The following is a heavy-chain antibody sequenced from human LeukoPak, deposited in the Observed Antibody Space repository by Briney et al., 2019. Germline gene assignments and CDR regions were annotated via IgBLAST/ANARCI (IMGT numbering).Heavy chain of an antibody. Sequence: ASVKVSCKASGYTFTSYGISWVRQAPGQGLEWMGWISAYNGNTNYAQKLQGRVTMTTDTSTSTAYMELRSLRSDDTAVYYCARDRAINFFGVVRHLDYWGQGTLVTVSS. V-gene: IGHV1-18*01. CDR2: ISAYNGNT. J-gene: IGHJ4*02. CDR3: ARDRAINFFGVVRHLDY. CDR1: GYTFTSYG. D-gene: IGHD3-3*01.